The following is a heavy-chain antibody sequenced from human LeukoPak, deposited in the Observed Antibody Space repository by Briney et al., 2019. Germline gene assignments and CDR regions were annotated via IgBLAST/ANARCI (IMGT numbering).Heavy chain of an antibody. CDR3: ARVGSSSGDYYQYYIDV. V-gene: IGHV1-69*13. D-gene: IGHD6-6*01. CDR1: GVTFNNYA. Sequence: ASVKVSCKASGVTFNNYAISWVRQAPGQGLEWMGGIIPIFGTANFAQMFQGRVTITADESTSTAYMELSNLRFEDTAVYYCARVGSSSGDYYQYYIDVWGKGTTVTVSS. J-gene: IGHJ6*03. CDR2: IIPIFGTA.